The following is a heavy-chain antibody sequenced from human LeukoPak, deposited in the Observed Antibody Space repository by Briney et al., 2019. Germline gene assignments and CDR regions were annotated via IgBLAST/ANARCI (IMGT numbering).Heavy chain of an antibody. V-gene: IGHV3-13*05. CDR3: ARATVIGSVPVPGYMDV. Sequence: GGSLRLFCAPSGFTFSSYDMHWARQVGGKGREWVSSIGTIGGPFYPCSVKGRFTISRENAKNSLYLQMNSLRAGDTAVYYCARATVIGSVPVPGYMDVWGKGTTVTVSS. J-gene: IGHJ6*03. CDR1: GFTFSSYD. CDR2: IGTIGGP. D-gene: IGHD2-21*01.